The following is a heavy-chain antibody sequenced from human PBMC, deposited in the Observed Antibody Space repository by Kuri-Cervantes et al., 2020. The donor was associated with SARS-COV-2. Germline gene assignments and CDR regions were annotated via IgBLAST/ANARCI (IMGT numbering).Heavy chain of an antibody. J-gene: IGHJ3*02. V-gene: IGHV3-15*01. CDR3: TSGRIADRLGAFDI. CDR1: GFTFYNAW. Sequence: GGSLRLSCAASGFTFYNAWVSWVRQAPGKGLEWVGRIKSKPDGGATEYAAPVKGRFTFSRDDSKNTLYLQMNSLKTEDTAVYYCTSGRIADRLGAFDIWGQGTMVTVSS. D-gene: IGHD2-21*01. CDR2: IKSKPDGGAT.